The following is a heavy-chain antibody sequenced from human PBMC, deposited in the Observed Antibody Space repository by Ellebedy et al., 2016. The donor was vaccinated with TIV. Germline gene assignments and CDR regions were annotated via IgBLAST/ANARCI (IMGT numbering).Heavy chain of an antibody. CDR1: GFTFDDYA. J-gene: IGHJ6*02. CDR3: AKGVGVGYGMEV. V-gene: IGHV3-43*02. Sequence: PGGSLRLSCAASGFTFDDYAMHWVRQAPGKGLEWVSLISGDGGSTYYADSVKGRFTISRDNSKNSLYLQMNRLRTEETALYYCAKGVGVGYGMEVWGQGTTVTVSS. D-gene: IGHD1-26*01. CDR2: ISGDGGST.